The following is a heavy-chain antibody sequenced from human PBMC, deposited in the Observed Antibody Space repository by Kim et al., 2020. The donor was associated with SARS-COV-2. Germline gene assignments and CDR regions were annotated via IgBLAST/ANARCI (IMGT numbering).Heavy chain of an antibody. V-gene: IGHV4-59*13. CDR2: IYYSGST. D-gene: IGHD2-2*01. CDR1: GGSISSYY. J-gene: IGHJ5*02. Sequence: SETLSLTCTVSGGSISSYYWSWIRQPPGKGLEWIGYIYYSGSTNYNPSLKSRVTISVDTSKNQFSLKLSSVTAADTAVYYCARGYCSSTSCYHSWGQGTLVTVSS. CDR3: ARGYCSSTSCYHS.